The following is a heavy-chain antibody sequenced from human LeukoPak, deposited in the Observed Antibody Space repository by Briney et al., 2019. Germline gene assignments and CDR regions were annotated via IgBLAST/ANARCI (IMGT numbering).Heavy chain of an antibody. CDR3: ARSLPGGPYYYDSSGYQNAFDI. D-gene: IGHD3-22*01. J-gene: IGHJ3*02. V-gene: IGHV4-4*07. CDR1: GGSIVSHY. Sequence: SETLSLTCTVSGGSIVSHYWNWIRQPAGRGLEWIGRFYASGTTNTSPSLKSRVTMSVDTSKNQFSLKLSSVTAADTAVYYCARSLPGGPYYYDSSGYQNAFDIWGQGTMVTVSS. CDR2: FYASGTT.